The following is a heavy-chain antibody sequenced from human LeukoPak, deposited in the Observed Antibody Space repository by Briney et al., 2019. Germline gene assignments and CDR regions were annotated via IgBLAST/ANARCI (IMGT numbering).Heavy chain of an antibody. V-gene: IGHV4-34*01. CDR2: INHSGST. Sequence: SETLSLTCAVYGGSFSGYYSSWIRQPPGKGLEWIGEINHSGSTNYNPSLKSRVTISVDTSKNQFSLKLSSVTAADTAVYYCASIGDSSGYSSDYWGQGTLVTVSS. J-gene: IGHJ4*02. CDR1: GGSFSGYY. CDR3: ASIGDSSGYSSDY. D-gene: IGHD3-22*01.